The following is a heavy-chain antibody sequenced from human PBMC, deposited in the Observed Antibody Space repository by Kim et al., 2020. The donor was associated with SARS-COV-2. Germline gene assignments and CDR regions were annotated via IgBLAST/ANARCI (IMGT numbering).Heavy chain of an antibody. Sequence: GGSLRLSCAASGFIFTSYNINWVRQAPGKGLQWVSGVSASGDTTNYADSVRGRFTISRDISENTLYLQMNSLTAEDTGIYYCARGLSSGSYWGQGTLVTVSS. CDR1: GFIFTSYN. CDR3: ARGLSSGSY. CDR2: VSASGDTT. J-gene: IGHJ4*02. D-gene: IGHD3-10*01. V-gene: IGHV3-23*01.